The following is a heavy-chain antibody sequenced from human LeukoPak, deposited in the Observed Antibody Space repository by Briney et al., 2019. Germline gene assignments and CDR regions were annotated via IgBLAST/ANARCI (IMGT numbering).Heavy chain of an antibody. D-gene: IGHD6-19*01. Sequence: GESLKISCKGSGYSFTSEWIGWVRQMPGKGLEWMGIIFPGDSDTRYSPSFPGQVTISADKSISTAYLQWSSLKASDTAMYYCARRIAVADAFDIWGQGTMVTVSS. V-gene: IGHV5-51*01. CDR3: ARRIAVADAFDI. J-gene: IGHJ3*02. CDR2: IFPGDSDT. CDR1: GYSFTSEW.